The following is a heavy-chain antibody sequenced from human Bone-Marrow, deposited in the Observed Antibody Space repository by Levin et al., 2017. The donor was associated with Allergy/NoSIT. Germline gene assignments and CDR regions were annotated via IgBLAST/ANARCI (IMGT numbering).Heavy chain of an antibody. CDR1: GFTFSSYA. CDR3: AKDISSSWSTGDLDY. J-gene: IGHJ4*02. D-gene: IGHD6-6*01. Sequence: GGSLRLSCAASGFTFSSYAMSWVRQAPGKGLEWVSGIRGSGVGTYYAVSVKGRFTISRDNSKNTLYLQMKSLRAEDTAVYYCAKDISSSWSTGDLDYWGQGTQVTVSS. V-gene: IGHV3-23*01. CDR2: IRGSGVGT.